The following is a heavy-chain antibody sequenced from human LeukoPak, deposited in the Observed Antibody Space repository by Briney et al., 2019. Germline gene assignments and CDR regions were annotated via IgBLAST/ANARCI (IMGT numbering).Heavy chain of an antibody. Sequence: PGGSLRLSCAASGFTFSSYAMHWVRQAPGKGLEWVAVISYDGSNKYHADSVKGRFTISRDNSKNTLYLQMNSLRAEDTAVYYCARDRGFLQWPTDYYFDYWGQGTLVTVSS. D-gene: IGHD4-11*01. CDR3: ARDRGFLQWPTDYYFDY. J-gene: IGHJ4*02. CDR1: GFTFSSYA. CDR2: ISYDGSNK. V-gene: IGHV3-30*04.